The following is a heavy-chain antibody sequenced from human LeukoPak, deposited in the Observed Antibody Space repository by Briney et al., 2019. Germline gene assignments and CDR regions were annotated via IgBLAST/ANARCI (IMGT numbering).Heavy chain of an antibody. V-gene: IGHV1-46*01. CDR1: GYTFTSYY. D-gene: IGHD3-22*01. Sequence: ASVKVSCKASGYTFTSYYMHWVRQAPGQGLEWMGIINPSGGSTSYAQKFQGRVTMTGDTSTSTVYMELSSLRSEDTAVYYCATQPSPYYYDSSGYQNWFDPWGQGTLVTVSS. CDR2: INPSGGST. J-gene: IGHJ5*02. CDR3: ATQPSPYYYDSSGYQNWFDP.